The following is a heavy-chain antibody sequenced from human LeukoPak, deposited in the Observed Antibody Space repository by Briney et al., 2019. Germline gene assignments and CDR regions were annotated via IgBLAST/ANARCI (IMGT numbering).Heavy chain of an antibody. CDR1: GYSFTSYW. CDR3: ARYYYDSSGYLIDR. V-gene: IGHV5-51*01. J-gene: IGHJ5*02. CDR2: IYPSDSDT. Sequence: GESLKISCKASGYSFTSYWIGWVRQMPGKGLEWMGIIYPSDSDTRYSPSFPGQVTISADKSITTAYLQWSSLKASDTAMYYCARYYYDSSGYLIDRWGQGTPVTVSS. D-gene: IGHD3-22*01.